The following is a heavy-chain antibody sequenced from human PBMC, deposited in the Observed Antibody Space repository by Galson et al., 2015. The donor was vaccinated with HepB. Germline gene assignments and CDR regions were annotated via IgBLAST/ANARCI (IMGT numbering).Heavy chain of an antibody. CDR1: GFTFSGSA. J-gene: IGHJ6*03. D-gene: IGHD3-10*01. CDR2: IRSKANSYAT. CDR3: TRFMVQGVKTYYYYYMDV. V-gene: IGHV3-73*01. Sequence: SLRLSCAASGFTFSGSAMHWVRQASGKGLEWVGRIRSKANSYATAYAASVKGRFTISRDDSKNTAYLQMNSLKTEDTAVYYCTRFMVQGVKTYYYYYMDVWGKGTTVTVSS.